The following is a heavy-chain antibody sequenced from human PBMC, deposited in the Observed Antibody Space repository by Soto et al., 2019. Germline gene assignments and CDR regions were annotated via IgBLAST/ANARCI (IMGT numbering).Heavy chain of an antibody. CDR3: ARYLGYYDSSGYFDY. Sequence: QVQLVESGGGLVKPGGSLRLSCAASGFTFSDYYMSWIRQAPGKGLGWVSYISSSHSIYYADSVKGRFTISRDNAKNSVYLQMNSLRAEDTAVYYCARYLGYYDSSGYFDYWGQGTLVTVSS. D-gene: IGHD3-22*01. V-gene: IGHV3-11*01. CDR2: ISSSHSI. J-gene: IGHJ4*02. CDR1: GFTFSDYY.